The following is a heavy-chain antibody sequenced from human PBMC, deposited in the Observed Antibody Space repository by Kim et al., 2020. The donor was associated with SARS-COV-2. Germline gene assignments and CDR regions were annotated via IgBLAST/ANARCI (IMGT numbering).Heavy chain of an antibody. V-gene: IGHV3-21*01. Sequence: GGSLRLSCAASGFTFSSYSMNWVRQAPGKGREWVSSISSSSSYIYYADSVKGRFTISRDNAKNSLYLQMNSLRAEDTAVYYCARDSGLPGVFDYWGQGTLVTVSS. CDR1: GFTFSSYS. CDR2: ISSSSSYI. J-gene: IGHJ4*02. D-gene: IGHD3-10*01. CDR3: ARDSGLPGVFDY.